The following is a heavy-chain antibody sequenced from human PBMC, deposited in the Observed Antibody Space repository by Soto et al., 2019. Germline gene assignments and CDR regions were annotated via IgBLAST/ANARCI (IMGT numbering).Heavy chain of an antibody. CDR3: VKDLIGAARIAAAGIELGNYYYYYGMDV. CDR2: ISSNGGST. CDR1: GFTFSSYA. D-gene: IGHD6-13*01. J-gene: IGHJ6*02. Sequence: GGSLRLSCSASGFTFSSYAMHWVRQAPGKGLEYVSAISSNGGSTYYADSVKGRFTISRDNSKNTLYLQMSSLRAEDTAVYYCVKDLIGAARIAAAGIELGNYYYYYGMDVWGQGTTVTVSS. V-gene: IGHV3-64D*08.